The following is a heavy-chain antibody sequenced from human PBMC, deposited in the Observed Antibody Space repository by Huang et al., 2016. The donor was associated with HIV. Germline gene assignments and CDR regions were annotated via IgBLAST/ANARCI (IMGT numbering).Heavy chain of an antibody. CDR3: AKDGADEEWDIDY. Sequence: VQLVASGGGVVQPGRSLRLACAASGFSFSTYGLHWVRQAPGKGLGWVAVRSHDGSNKYYAHSVKGRFTISRDTSENKVYLQMNSLRHEDTAVYYCAKDGADEEWDIDYWGQGTLVTVSS. J-gene: IGHJ4*02. D-gene: IGHD1-26*01. CDR1: GFSFSTYG. V-gene: IGHV3-30*18. CDR2: RSHDGSNK.